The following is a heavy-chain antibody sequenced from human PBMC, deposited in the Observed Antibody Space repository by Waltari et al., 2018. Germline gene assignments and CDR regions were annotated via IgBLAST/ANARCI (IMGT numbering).Heavy chain of an antibody. J-gene: IGHJ4*02. CDR1: GFTFSSYA. V-gene: IGHV3-23*01. CDR3: AKDLEGAWPPYYFDY. CDR2: SSGSGGST. Sequence: EVQLLESGGGLVQTGGSMRLSCAASGFTFSSYAMSWVRQAPGKGLEGVSASSGSGGSTYYADAGNVRFTIARDNSKNTLYLQMNSRRAEDTAVYYGAKDLEGAWPPYYFDYWGQGTLVTVSS.